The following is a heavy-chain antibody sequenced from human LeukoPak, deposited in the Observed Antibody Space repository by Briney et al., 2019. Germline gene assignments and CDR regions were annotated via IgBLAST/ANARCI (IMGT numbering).Heavy chain of an antibody. V-gene: IGHV4-59*01. CDR3: ARDRRSGEDSNF. D-gene: IGHD2-15*01. Sequence: SETLSLTCSVSGGSIRNYYWTWIRQPPGKGLEWIGYIYFNGITNYNPSLKSRLTLSVDTSKNQFSLKLSSLTAADTAVYYCARDRRSGEDSNFWGQGTLVTVSS. CDR2: IYFNGIT. J-gene: IGHJ4*02. CDR1: GGSIRNYY.